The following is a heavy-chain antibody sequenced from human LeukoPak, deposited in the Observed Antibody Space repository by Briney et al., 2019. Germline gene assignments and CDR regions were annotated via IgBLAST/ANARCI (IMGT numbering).Heavy chain of an antibody. Sequence: SETLSLTCTVSGGSISSGPDYWSWIRQSPGKGLEWIGYIYYTGSTSYNPSLRSRVTMSADTSKNQFSLKLSSVTAADTAVYYCARDREYSYGYGYWGQGTLVTVSS. J-gene: IGHJ4*02. CDR1: GGSISSGPDY. V-gene: IGHV4-61*01. CDR2: IYYTGST. D-gene: IGHD5-18*01. CDR3: ARDREYSYGYGY.